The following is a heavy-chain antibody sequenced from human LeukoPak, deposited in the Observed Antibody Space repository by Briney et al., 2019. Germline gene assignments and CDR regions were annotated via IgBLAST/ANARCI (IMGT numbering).Heavy chain of an antibody. V-gene: IGHV4-59*12. J-gene: IGHJ4*02. D-gene: IGHD7-27*01. CDR1: GGSISSYY. CDR2: IYYSGST. CDR3: ARCENWGYYFDY. Sequence: SETLSLTCTVSGGSISSYYWSWIRQPPGKGLEWIGYIYYSGSTNYNPSLKSRVTISVDTSKNQFSLKLSSVTAADTAVYYCARCENWGYYFDYWGQGTLVTVSS.